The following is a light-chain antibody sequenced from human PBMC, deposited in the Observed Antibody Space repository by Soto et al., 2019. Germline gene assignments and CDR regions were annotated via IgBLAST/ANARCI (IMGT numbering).Light chain of an antibody. Sequence: EIVMTQSPATLSVSPGERATLSCRASQSVSSNLAWYQQKPGQAPRLLIYRTSNRATGIPARFSGSGSGTDFTLTISSLQPDDFATYYCQQRHMWPITFGQGTRLEIK. J-gene: IGKJ5*01. CDR2: RTS. CDR3: QQRHMWPIT. CDR1: QSVSSN. V-gene: IGKV3D-15*01.